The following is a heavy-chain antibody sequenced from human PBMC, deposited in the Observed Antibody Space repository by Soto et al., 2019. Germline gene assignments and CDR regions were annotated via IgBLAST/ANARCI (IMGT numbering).Heavy chain of an antibody. CDR1: GFSLSTNGVG. CDR2: IYWDDSK. D-gene: IGHD4-17*01. J-gene: IGHJ4*02. CDR3: AKKGGGDYILGY. V-gene: IGHV2-5*02. Sequence: QITLKESGPTLVKPTQTLTLTCSFSGFSLSTNGVGVGWIRQPPGKALEWLALIYWDDSKHYSPSLNSRLTITKDTSRNLVVLTMTNMDPVDTATYYCAKKGGGDYILGYWCQGTLVTVSS.